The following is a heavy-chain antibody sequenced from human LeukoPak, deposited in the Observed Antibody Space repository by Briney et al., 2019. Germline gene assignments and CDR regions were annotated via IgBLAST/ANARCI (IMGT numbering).Heavy chain of an antibody. CDR3: AKDFEVGEAVTLDY. V-gene: IGHV3-30*18. CDR2: ISYDGSNK. CDR1: GFTFSSYG. J-gene: IGHJ4*02. D-gene: IGHD4-17*01. Sequence: AGGSLRLSCAASGFTFSSYGMHWVRQAPGKGLEWVAVISYDGSNKYYADSVKGRFTISRDNSKNTLYLQMNSLRAEDTAVYYCAKDFEVGEAVTLDYWGQGTLVTVSS.